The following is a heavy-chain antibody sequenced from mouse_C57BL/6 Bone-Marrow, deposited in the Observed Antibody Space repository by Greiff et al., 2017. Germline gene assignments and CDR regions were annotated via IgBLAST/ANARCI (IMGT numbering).Heavy chain of an antibody. D-gene: IGHD1-1*01. CDR3: AQDYYGSTPRFAY. Sequence: QVQLQQSGPALVKPGASVKISCKASGYAFSSSWMNWVQQRPGKGLEWIGRIYPGDGDTNYNGTFKGKATLTADKSSSTAYMQLSSLTSEDSAVDGCAQDYYGSTPRFAYWGQGTLVTVSA. J-gene: IGHJ3*01. CDR2: IYPGDGDT. V-gene: IGHV1-82*01. CDR1: GYAFSSSW.